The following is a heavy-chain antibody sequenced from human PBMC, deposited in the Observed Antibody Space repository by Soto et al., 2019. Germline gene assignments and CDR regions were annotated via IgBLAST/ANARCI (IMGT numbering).Heavy chain of an antibody. V-gene: IGHV4-30-4*01. CDR3: ATAAPSPDIAAAGTDWFDP. J-gene: IGHJ5*02. D-gene: IGHD6-13*01. Sequence: SLTCTVSGGSISSGDYYWSWIRQPPGKGLEWIGYIYYSGSTYYNPSLKSRVTISVDTSKNQFSLKLSSVTAADTAVYYCATAAPSPDIAAAGTDWFDPWGQGTLVTVSS. CDR1: GGSISSGDYY. CDR2: IYYSGST.